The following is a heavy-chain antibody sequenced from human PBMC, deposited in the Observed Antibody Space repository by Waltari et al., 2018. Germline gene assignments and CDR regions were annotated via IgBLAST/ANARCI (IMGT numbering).Heavy chain of an antibody. Sequence: QVQLQESGPGLVKPSQTLSLTCTVFGGSISSVSYYWSWIRLPAGKGLEWIGYIYTSRSTNYHPSLKSRVTISVDTSKHQFSLKLSSVTAEDTAVYYCARADYGDYVGYYGMDVWGQGTTVTVSS. V-gene: IGHV4-61*09. CDR3: ARADYGDYVGYYGMDV. CDR1: GGSISSVSYY. J-gene: IGHJ6*02. CDR2: IYTSRST. D-gene: IGHD4-17*01.